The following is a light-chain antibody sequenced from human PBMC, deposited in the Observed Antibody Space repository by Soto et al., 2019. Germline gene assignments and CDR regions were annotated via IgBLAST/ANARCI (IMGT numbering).Light chain of an antibody. CDR1: SSNIGAGYD. Sequence: QSVLTQPPSVSGAPGQRVTISCTGSSSNIGAGYDVHWYQQLPGTAPKLLIYGNSNRPSGVPDRFSGSKSGTSASLAITGPQAEDDADYYCQSYDSSLSVVFGGGTKLTVL. J-gene: IGLJ2*01. CDR3: QSYDSSLSVV. CDR2: GNS. V-gene: IGLV1-40*01.